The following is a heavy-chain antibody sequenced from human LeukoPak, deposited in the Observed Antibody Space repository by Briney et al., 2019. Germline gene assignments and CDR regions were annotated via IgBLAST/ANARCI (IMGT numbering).Heavy chain of an antibody. D-gene: IGHD3-9*01. CDR3: ARDSPYYDILTGYVAFDY. V-gene: IGHV3-21*01. J-gene: IGHJ4*02. Sequence: GGSLRLSCAASEFTFSSYNMNWVRQAPGKGLEWVSSISSSSSYIYYADSVKGRFTISRDNAKNSLYLQMNSLRAEDTAVYYCARDSPYYDILTGYVAFDYWGQGTLVTVSS. CDR1: EFTFSSYN. CDR2: ISSSSSYI.